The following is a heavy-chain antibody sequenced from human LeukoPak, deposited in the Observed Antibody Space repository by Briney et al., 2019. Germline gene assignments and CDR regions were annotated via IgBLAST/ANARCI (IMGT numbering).Heavy chain of an antibody. D-gene: IGHD6-19*01. CDR1: GYSFTSYW. V-gene: IGHV5-51*01. Sequence: GESLKISCKGSGYSFTSYWIGWVRQMPGKGLEWMGIIYPGDSDTRYSPSFQGQVTISADKSINTAYLQWSSLKASDTATYYCARHDRSSGNRFDPWGQGTLVTVSS. CDR3: ARHDRSSGNRFDP. J-gene: IGHJ5*02. CDR2: IYPGDSDT.